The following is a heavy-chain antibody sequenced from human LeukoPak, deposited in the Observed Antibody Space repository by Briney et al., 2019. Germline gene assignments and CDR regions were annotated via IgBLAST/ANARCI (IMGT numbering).Heavy chain of an antibody. CDR1: GFTFGDYT. CDR2: IRSKAYGGTT. Sequence: PGGSLRLSCTASGFTFGDYTVTWFRQAPGKGLEGVGFIRSKAYGGTTEHAASVKGRFTISRDDSKSIAYLQMNSLKSDDTALYYCIRGGANSPFDYWGQGTLVTVSS. J-gene: IGHJ4*02. V-gene: IGHV3-49*03. D-gene: IGHD1-1*01. CDR3: IRGGANSPFDY.